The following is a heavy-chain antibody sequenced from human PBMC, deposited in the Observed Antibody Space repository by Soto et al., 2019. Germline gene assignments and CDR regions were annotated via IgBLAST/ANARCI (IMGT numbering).Heavy chain of an antibody. J-gene: IGHJ4*02. CDR3: AREEGTYYYDSSGYSN. CDR1: GYTFTGYY. CDR2: INAGNGNT. Sequence: ASVKVSCKASGYTFTGYYMHWVRQAPGQGLEWMGWINAGNGNTKYSQKFQGRVTITRDASASTAYMELSSLRSEDTAVYYCAREEGTYYYDSSGYSNWGQGTLVTVSS. V-gene: IGHV1-3*01. D-gene: IGHD3-22*01.